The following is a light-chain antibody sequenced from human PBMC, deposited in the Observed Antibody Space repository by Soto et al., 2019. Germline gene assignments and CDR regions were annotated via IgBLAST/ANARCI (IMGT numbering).Light chain of an antibody. CDR3: CSYGDFRTSWV. CDR1: SSDVGSDYL. J-gene: IGLJ3*02. V-gene: IGLV2-23*01. CDR2: EGT. Sequence: QSALTQPPSASGSPGQSITISCTGTSSDVGSDYLVSWYQQHPGTAPKLIIYEGTKRPSGVSDRFSGSRSGNTASLTISGLQTEDEGDYFCCSYGDFRTSWVFGGGTKLTVL.